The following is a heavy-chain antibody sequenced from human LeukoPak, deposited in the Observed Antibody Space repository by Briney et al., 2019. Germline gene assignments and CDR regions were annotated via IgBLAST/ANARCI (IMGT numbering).Heavy chain of an antibody. CDR2: INHSGST. V-gene: IGHV4-34*01. D-gene: IGHD4-17*01. CDR3: ARGVHYGDSGGGYHFDY. J-gene: IGHJ4*02. CDR1: GESFSGYY. Sequence: SETLSLTCAVYGESFSGYYWSWIRQPPGKGLEWIGEINHSGSTNYNPSLKSRVTISVDTSKNQFSLKLSSVTAADTAVYYCARGVHYGDSGGGYHFDYWGQGTLVTVSS.